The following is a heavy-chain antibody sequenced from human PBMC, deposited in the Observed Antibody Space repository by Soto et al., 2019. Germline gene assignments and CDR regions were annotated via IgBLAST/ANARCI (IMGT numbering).Heavy chain of an antibody. J-gene: IGHJ6*02. Sequence: SETLSLTCTVSCGSIRSGGYYWSWVRQNPRRGLEWIGNIYYSGNTYYNPSLKGRLTISVDTSKNQFSLNLSSVTAADTAVYYCARDRLMATAGTARHYFGLDVWGQGTTVTVSS. V-gene: IGHV4-31*03. CDR1: CGSIRSGGYY. CDR3: ARDRLMATAGTARHYFGLDV. D-gene: IGHD5-18*01. CDR2: IYYSGNT.